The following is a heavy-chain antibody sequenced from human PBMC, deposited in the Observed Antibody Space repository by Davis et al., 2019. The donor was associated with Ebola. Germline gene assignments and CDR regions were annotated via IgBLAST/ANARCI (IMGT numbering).Heavy chain of an antibody. CDR1: GFIFPSYA. CDR3: ARDHPSSSWYY. D-gene: IGHD6-13*01. Sequence: GESLKISCAASGFIFPSYAMSWVRQAPGKGLEWVSGVSGTGERTSYADSVKGRFTIYRDNAKNTLYLQMNSLRAEDTAVYYCARDHPSSSWYYWGQGTLVTVSS. V-gene: IGHV3-23*01. CDR2: VSGTGERT. J-gene: IGHJ4*02.